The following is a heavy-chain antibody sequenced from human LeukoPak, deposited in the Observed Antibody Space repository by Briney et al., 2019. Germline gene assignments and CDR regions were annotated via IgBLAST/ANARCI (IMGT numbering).Heavy chain of an antibody. V-gene: IGHV4-34*01. Sequence: PSETLSLTCAVYGGSFSGYYWSWIRQPPGKGLEWIGEINHSGSTNYNPSLKSRVTISVDTSKNQFSLKLSSVTAADTAVFYCARGHDYGDYWGQGTLVTVSS. CDR2: INHSGST. J-gene: IGHJ4*02. CDR3: ARGHDYGDY. CDR1: GGSFSGYY.